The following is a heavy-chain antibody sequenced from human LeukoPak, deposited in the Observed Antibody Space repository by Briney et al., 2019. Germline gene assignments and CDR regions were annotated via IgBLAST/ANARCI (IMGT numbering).Heavy chain of an antibody. CDR3: ARDYLVATRDYYYYYGMDV. CDR2: INPNSGGT. D-gene: IGHD5-24*01. Sequence: GASVKVSCKASGYTFTGYYMHWVRQAPGQGLEWMGWINPNSGGTNYAQKFQGRVTITADKSTSTAYMELSSLRSEDTAVYYCARDYLVATRDYYYYYGMDVWGQGTTVTVSS. J-gene: IGHJ6*02. V-gene: IGHV1-2*02. CDR1: GYTFTGYY.